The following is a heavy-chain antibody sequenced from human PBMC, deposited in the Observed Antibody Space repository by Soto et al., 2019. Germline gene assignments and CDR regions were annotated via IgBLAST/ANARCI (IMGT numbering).Heavy chain of an antibody. V-gene: IGHV1-69*11. Sequence: QVQLVQSGAEVKKSGSSVKVSCKASGGTFSSDSISWVRQAPGQGLEWMGGIIPVLGAPDYAQKFQGRVTITADESTSTGYMELSSLKPEDTAVYYCAYAAFYYGSGGTWGQGTLVTVSS. J-gene: IGHJ5*02. CDR2: IIPVLGAP. CDR1: GGTFSSDS. CDR3: AYAAFYYGSGGT. D-gene: IGHD3-10*01.